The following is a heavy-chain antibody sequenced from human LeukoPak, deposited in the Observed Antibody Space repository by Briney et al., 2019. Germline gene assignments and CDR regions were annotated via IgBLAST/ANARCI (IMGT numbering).Heavy chain of an antibody. Sequence: GGSLRLSCAASGLTFSSYWMSWVRQAPGKGLEWVANIKQDGSEKYYADSVKGRFTISRDNAKNSLYLQMNSLRAEDTAVYYCARDGSVVAAPGDYWGQGTLVTVSS. V-gene: IGHV3-7*01. D-gene: IGHD2-15*01. CDR3: ARDGSVVAAPGDY. CDR1: GLTFSSYW. J-gene: IGHJ4*02. CDR2: IKQDGSEK.